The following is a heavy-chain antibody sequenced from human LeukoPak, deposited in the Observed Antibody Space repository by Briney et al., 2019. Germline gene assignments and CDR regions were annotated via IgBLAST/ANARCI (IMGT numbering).Heavy chain of an antibody. CDR2: VNNDESGK. V-gene: IGHV3-7*01. Sequence: GGSLRLSCAASGVTFTNYWLDWVRQAPGKGLEWVANVNNDESGKYYVDPVKGGSTFSRDNAKNSLPLQRDCRSAEAPVFYSVARDLDYWGQGTPVTVSS. CDR1: GVTFTNYW. J-gene: IGHJ4*02. CDR3: ARDLDY.